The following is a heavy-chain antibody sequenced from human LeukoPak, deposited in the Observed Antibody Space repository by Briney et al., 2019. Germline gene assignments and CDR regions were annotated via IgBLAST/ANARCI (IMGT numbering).Heavy chain of an antibody. D-gene: IGHD6-13*01. J-gene: IGHJ4*02. CDR2: IDPNSGGT. CDR3: ARVPGPYTTSRFDY. CDR1: GYTFTDYY. V-gene: IGHV1-2*02. Sequence: ASVRVSCKTSGYTFTDYYLHWVRQAPAQGLEWMGRIDPNSGGTNYAQKFQVRVTVTRDTSISTVYMELSGLRSDDTAVYYCARVPGPYTTSRFDYWGQGTLVTVSS.